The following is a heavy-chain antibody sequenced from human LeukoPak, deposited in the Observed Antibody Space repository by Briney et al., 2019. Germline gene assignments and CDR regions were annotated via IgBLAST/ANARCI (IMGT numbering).Heavy chain of an antibody. D-gene: IGHD2-21*02. CDR3: ARNTETAIPLPYYFDY. CDR1: GYTFTSYA. Sequence: EASVKVSCKGSGYTFTSYAMHWVRQAPGQRLECMGWISTGNGNTKYSQKFQGRVTITRDTSASTAYMDLSSLRSEDTAVYYCARNTETAIPLPYYFDYWGQGTLVTVSS. J-gene: IGHJ4*02. V-gene: IGHV1-3*04. CDR2: ISTGNGNT.